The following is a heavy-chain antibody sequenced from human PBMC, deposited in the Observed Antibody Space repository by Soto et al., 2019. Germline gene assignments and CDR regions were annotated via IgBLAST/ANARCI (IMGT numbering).Heavy chain of an antibody. V-gene: IGHV1-69*01. CDR2: IIPIFGTA. D-gene: IGHD2-21*02. CDR3: ARIPGDYCGGDCSQIYFDY. CDR1: GGTFSSYA. Sequence: QVQLVQSGAEVKKPGSSVKVSCKASGGTFSSYAISWVRQAPGQGLEWMGGIIPIFGTANYAQKFQGRVTITADESTSTAYMELSSLRSEDTAVYYCARIPGDYCGGDCSQIYFDYWGQGTLVTVSS. J-gene: IGHJ4*02.